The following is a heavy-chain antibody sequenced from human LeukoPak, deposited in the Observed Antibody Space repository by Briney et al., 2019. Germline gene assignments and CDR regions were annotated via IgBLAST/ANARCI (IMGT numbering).Heavy chain of an antibody. D-gene: IGHD2-2*01. CDR2: IRYDGSNK. CDR3: AKCRGRVVPAATPGAYYYYYYMDV. V-gene: IGHV3-30*02. J-gene: IGHJ6*03. CDR1: GFTFSSYG. Sequence: GGSLRLSCAASGFTFSSYGMHWVRQAPGKGLEWVAFIRYDGSNKYYADSVKGRFTISRDNSKNTLYLQMNSLRAEDTAVYYCAKCRGRVVPAATPGAYYYYYYMDVWGKGTTVTVSS.